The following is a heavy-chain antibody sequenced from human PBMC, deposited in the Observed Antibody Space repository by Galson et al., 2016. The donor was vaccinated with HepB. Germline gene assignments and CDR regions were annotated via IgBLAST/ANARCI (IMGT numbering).Heavy chain of an antibody. CDR3: ARDSTHYYDTSGYYYGLDFYGMDV. J-gene: IGHJ6*02. V-gene: IGHV4-59*01. D-gene: IGHD3-22*01. CDR1: GGSISSDY. Sequence: SETLSLTCTVSGGSISSDYWSWVRQPPGKGLEWIGYISYSGTTKYNPSLKSRVTISIDRSKNHFSLKLSSVTAADTAVYYCARDSTHYYDTSGYYYGLDFYGMDVWGQGTTVTVSS. CDR2: ISYSGTT.